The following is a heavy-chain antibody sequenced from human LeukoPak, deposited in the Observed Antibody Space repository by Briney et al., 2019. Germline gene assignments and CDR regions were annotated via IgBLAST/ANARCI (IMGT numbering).Heavy chain of an antibody. Sequence: SETLCLTCAVSGGSISSTNYYWGWIRQPPGKGLEWIGSSGSTYYNPSLKSRVIISVDTSKNQFSLKLSSVTAADTAVYYCARSYHGVDVWGQGTTVTVSS. D-gene: IGHD3-16*02. CDR3: ARSYHGVDV. J-gene: IGHJ6*02. CDR1: GGSISSTNYY. CDR2: SGST. V-gene: IGHV4-39*01.